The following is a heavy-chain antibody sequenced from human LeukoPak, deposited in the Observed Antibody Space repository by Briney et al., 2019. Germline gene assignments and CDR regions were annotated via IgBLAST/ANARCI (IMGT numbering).Heavy chain of an antibody. Sequence: GGSLRLSCAASGFTFSSYGMHWVRQAPGKGLEWVAVIWYDGSNKYYADSVKGRFTISRDNSKNTLYLQMNGLRAEDTAVYYFAREVPRGGFDPWGQGTLVTVSS. V-gene: IGHV3-33*01. J-gene: IGHJ5*02. D-gene: IGHD3-10*01. CDR3: AREVPRGGFDP. CDR1: GFTFSSYG. CDR2: IWYDGSNK.